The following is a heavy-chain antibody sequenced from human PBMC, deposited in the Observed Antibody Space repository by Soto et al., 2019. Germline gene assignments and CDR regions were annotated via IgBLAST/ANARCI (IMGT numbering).Heavy chain of an antibody. J-gene: IGHJ4*02. Sequence: GGSLRLSCVGTGLNFDDFAMHWVRQAPGKGLEWVSGITWNSRVLAYADSVKGRFTISRDNARNSLYLQMDSLRDEDTALYYCAKGRYDFWSPYYFDSWGQGTLVTAPQ. D-gene: IGHD3-3*01. CDR2: ITWNSRVL. CDR1: GLNFDDFA. CDR3: AKGRYDFWSPYYFDS. V-gene: IGHV3-9*01.